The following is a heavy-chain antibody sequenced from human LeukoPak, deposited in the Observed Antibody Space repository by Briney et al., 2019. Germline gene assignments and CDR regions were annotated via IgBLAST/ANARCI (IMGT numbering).Heavy chain of an antibody. V-gene: IGHV4-4*07. CDR1: GASITRSS. CDR3: ARDQRGLGDDAFDI. Sequence: SDTLSLTCTVSGASITRSSWSWIRQPPGQRLEWIGRIYTSGNTTYNPSLKSRVTVSVDTSKNQLSLKLTSVPAADTAVYYCARDQRGLGDDAFDIWGQGTVVTVSS. J-gene: IGHJ3*02. CDR2: IYTSGNT. D-gene: IGHD1-26*01.